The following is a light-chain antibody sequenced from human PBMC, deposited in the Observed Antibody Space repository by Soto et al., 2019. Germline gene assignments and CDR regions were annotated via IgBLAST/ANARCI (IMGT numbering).Light chain of an antibody. CDR2: GAS. CDR1: QSVGSN. J-gene: IGKJ1*01. Sequence: EIVMTQSPATLSVSPGERATLSCRASQSVGSNLAWYQQKPGQAPGLLIYGASTRATDIPARFSGSGSGTEFALTINSLQSEDSAVYFCQQFNVWHRTFGQGTKVEI. CDR3: QQFNVWHRT. V-gene: IGKV3-15*01.